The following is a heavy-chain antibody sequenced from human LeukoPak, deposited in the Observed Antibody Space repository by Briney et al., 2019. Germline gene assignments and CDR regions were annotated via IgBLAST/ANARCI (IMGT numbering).Heavy chain of an antibody. Sequence: GGSLRLSCAASGFTFSDYYMSWIRQAPGKGLEWVSYISSSGSTIYYADSVKGRFTISRDNAKNSLYLQMNSLRAEDTAVYYCARDRLVSYYDSSGFDYWGQGTLVTVSS. CDR2: ISSSGSTI. V-gene: IGHV3-11*01. D-gene: IGHD3-22*01. J-gene: IGHJ4*02. CDR3: ARDRLVSYYDSSGFDY. CDR1: GFTFSDYY.